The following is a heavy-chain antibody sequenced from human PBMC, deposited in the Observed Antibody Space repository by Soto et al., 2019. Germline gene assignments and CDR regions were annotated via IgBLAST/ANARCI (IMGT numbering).Heavy chain of an antibody. V-gene: IGHV3-23*01. J-gene: IGHJ4*02. CDR3: AKDSHYYGSGSYSDY. CDR1: GFTFSSYA. D-gene: IGHD3-10*01. CDR2: ISGSGGST. Sequence: GGSLRLSCAASGFTFSSYAMSWVRQAPGKGLEWVSAISGSGGSTYYADSVKGRFTISRDNSKNTLYLQMNSLRAEDTAVYYCAKDSHYYGSGSYSDYWGQGTLVTVSS.